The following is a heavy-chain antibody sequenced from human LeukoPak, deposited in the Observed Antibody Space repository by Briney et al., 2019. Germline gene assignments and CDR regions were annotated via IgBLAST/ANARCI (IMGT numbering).Heavy chain of an antibody. J-gene: IGHJ4*02. CDR2: IRYDGSNK. CDR1: GFTFSSYG. CDR3: AKDFSSGWYKGGFDY. Sequence: GGSLRLSCAASGFTFSSYGMHWVRQAPGKGLEWVAFIRYDGSNKYYADSVKGRFTISRDNSKNTLYLHVNSLRPEDTAVYYCAKDFSSGWYKGGFDYWGQGTLVTVSS. V-gene: IGHV3-30*02. D-gene: IGHD6-19*01.